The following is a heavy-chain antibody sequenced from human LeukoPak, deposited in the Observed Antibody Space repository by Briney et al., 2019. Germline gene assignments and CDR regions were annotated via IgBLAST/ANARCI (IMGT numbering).Heavy chain of an antibody. CDR1: GFTFSSYA. D-gene: IGHD4-17*01. Sequence: PGGSLRLSCAASGFTFSSYAMSWVRQAPGKGLEWVSYISSSGSTIYYADSVKGRFTISRDNAKNSLYLQMNSLRAEDTAVYYCARVWIRCLDYWGQGTLVTVSS. J-gene: IGHJ4*02. CDR3: ARVWIRCLDY. CDR2: ISSSGSTI. V-gene: IGHV3-48*04.